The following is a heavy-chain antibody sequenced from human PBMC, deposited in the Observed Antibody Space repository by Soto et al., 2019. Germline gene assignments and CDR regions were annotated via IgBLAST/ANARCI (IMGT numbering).Heavy chain of an antibody. V-gene: IGHV4-59*08. J-gene: IGHJ6*02. Sequence: QVPLQESGPGLVTPSETLSLSCTVSGDSISSYYWSWIRQPPGKGLEWIGYVHDSGGSHYNPSLKCRVSISLDTSKSHCSPKLTAVTATYTAVYYCVRQGCGALHGLVDVWGQGTTVTVSS. CDR3: VRQGCGALHGLVDV. CDR1: GDSISSYY. D-gene: IGHD3-10*01. CDR2: VHDSGGS.